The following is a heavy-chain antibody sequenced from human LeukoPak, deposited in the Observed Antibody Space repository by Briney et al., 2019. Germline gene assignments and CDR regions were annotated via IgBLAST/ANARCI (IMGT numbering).Heavy chain of an antibody. CDR2: IRYDGSNK. CDR1: GFSFSSYG. Sequence: GGSLRLSCAASGFSFSSYGMHWVRQAPGKGLEWMAFIRYDGSNKYYADSVKGRFTISRDNSKNTLYLQMNSLRAEDTAVYYCAKGGLRFLEWLHDYWGQGTLVTVSS. D-gene: IGHD3-3*01. J-gene: IGHJ4*02. V-gene: IGHV3-30*02. CDR3: AKGGLRFLEWLHDY.